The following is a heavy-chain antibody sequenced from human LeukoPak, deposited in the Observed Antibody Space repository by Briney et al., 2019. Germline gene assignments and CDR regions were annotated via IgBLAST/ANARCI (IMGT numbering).Heavy chain of an antibody. CDR1: GYTFTSYG. J-gene: IGHJ5*02. D-gene: IGHD3-9*01. Sequence: ASVKVSCKASGYTFTSYGISWVRQAPGQGLEWMGWISAYNGNTNYAQKLQGRVTMTTDTSTSTAYMELRSLRVEDTAVYYCASLYDILTGTLRFDPWGQGTLVTVSS. CDR2: ISAYNGNT. V-gene: IGHV1-18*01. CDR3: ASLYDILTGTLRFDP.